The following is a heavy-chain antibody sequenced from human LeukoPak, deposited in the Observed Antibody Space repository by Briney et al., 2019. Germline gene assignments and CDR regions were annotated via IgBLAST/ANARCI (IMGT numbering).Heavy chain of an antibody. V-gene: IGHV1-69*04. Sequence: GASVKVSCKASGGTFSSYAISWVRQAPGQGLEWMGRIIPILGIANYAQKFQGRVTITADKSTSTAYMELSSLRSEDTAVYYCARESRPGGVGIGAFDIWGQGTMVTVSS. D-gene: IGHD3-16*01. CDR2: IIPILGIA. J-gene: IGHJ3*02. CDR1: GGTFSSYA. CDR3: ARESRPGGVGIGAFDI.